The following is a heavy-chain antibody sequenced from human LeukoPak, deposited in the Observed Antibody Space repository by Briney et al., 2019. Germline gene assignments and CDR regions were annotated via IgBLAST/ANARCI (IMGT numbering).Heavy chain of an antibody. D-gene: IGHD3/OR15-3a*01. V-gene: IGHV4-4*02. J-gene: IGHJ4*02. CDR3: GKTDIDFNPIDY. CDR1: GVSLSSTEW. Sequence: KPSGTLSLTCAVSGVSLSSTEWWIWVRQPTGQGLEWIGEIHRDGRTKYHPSLWSRVSMSIDYSKNQFSLRVYSVTAADTAIYYCGKTDIDFNPIDYWSPGSLVTVSS. CDR2: IHRDGRT.